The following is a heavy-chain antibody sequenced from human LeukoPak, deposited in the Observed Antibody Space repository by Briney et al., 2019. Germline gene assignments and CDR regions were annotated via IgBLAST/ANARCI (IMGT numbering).Heavy chain of an antibody. V-gene: IGHV3-23*01. CDR2: ISGSGDST. CDR3: ARESPDLDF. CDR1: GFTFTSYA. Sequence: PGGSLRLSCTASGFTFTSYAMSWVRQAPGKGLEWVSVISGSGDSTHYADSVKGRFTISRDNSKNTLYLQMTSLRVEDTAVYYCARESPDLDFWGQGTLVTVSS. J-gene: IGHJ4*02.